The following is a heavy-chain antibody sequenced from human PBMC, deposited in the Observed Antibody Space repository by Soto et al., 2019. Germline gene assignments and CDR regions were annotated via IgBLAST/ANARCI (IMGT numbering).Heavy chain of an antibody. CDR1: GFTFSSYA. J-gene: IGHJ6*02. Sequence: EVQLLESGGCLVQPGGSLRLSCAASGFTFSSYAMSWVRQAPGKGLEWVSAITGSGGRTYYADSVKGRFTISRDNSKNTLYLHMNSLRAEDTAVYYCAKGLTGAPYYAMDVWGQGTTVTVSS. D-gene: IGHD7-27*01. CDR2: ITGSGGRT. CDR3: AKGLTGAPYYAMDV. V-gene: IGHV3-23*01.